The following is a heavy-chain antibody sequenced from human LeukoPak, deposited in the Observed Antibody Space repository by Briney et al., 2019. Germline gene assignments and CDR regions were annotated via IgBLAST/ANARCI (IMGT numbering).Heavy chain of an antibody. D-gene: IGHD2-2*03. CDR2: INPNSGGT. Sequence: ASVKVSCKASGGTFSSYAISWVRQAPGQGLEWIGCINPNSGGTNYAQKFQGRVTMTRDTSISTAYMELSRLRSDDTAVYYCASDIRGGYCSGGVDYWGQGTLVTVSS. CDR1: GGTFSSYA. V-gene: IGHV1-2*02. J-gene: IGHJ4*02. CDR3: ASDIRGGYCSGGVDY.